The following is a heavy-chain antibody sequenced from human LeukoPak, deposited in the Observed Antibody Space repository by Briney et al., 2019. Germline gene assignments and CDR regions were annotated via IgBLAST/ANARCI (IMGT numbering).Heavy chain of an antibody. CDR3: ARIPGHYYGMDV. CDR2: IYSGGST. Sequence: GGSLRLSCAASGFTVSSNYMSWVRQAPGKGLEWVSVIYSGGSTYYADSVKGRFTISRDNSKNTLYLQMNSLRAEDTAVYYCARIPGHYYGMDVWGQGTLVTVSS. CDR1: GFTVSSNY. V-gene: IGHV3-66*01. J-gene: IGHJ6*02. D-gene: IGHD2-2*02.